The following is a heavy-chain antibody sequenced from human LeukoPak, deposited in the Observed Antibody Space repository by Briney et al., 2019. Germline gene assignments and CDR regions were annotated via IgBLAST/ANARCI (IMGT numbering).Heavy chain of an antibody. CDR1: GGSISSSSYY. CDR2: IYYSGST. D-gene: IGHD7-27*01. J-gene: IGHJ6*03. V-gene: IGHV4-39*07. Sequence: SETLSLTCTVSGGSISSSSYYWGWIRQPPGKGLEWIRSIYYSGSTYYNPSLKSRVTISVDTSKNQFSLKLSSVTAADTAVYYCASGTGEYVYYYYYMDVWGKGTTVTVSS. CDR3: ASGTGEYVYYYYYMDV.